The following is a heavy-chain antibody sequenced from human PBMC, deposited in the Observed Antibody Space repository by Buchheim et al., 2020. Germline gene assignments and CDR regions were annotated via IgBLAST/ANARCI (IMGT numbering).Heavy chain of an antibody. CDR3: GTRDTSGYYNF. V-gene: IGHV3-23*01. CDR2: ISRDGNT. Sequence: EVQMLESGGGLAQPGGSLRLSCAASGFTFTNYAMSWVRQAPGKGLEWVSTISRDGNTYYADSVKGRFTVSSDNSQKTLYLQLNSLRAEDTALYYCGTRDTSGYYNFWGQGSL. CDR1: GFTFTNYA. D-gene: IGHD2-2*01. J-gene: IGHJ4*02.